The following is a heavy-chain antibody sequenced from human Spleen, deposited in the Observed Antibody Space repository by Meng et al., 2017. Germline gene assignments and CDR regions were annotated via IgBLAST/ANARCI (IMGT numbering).Heavy chain of an antibody. CDR1: GVSSSGYS. D-gene: IGHD4-11*01. J-gene: IGHJ4*02. V-gene: IGHV4-34*01. Sequence: QVQLEEWGPVLLQPSESPPLACAVSGVSSSGYSWSWIRQPPGKGLEWIGRINHRASTNYNHSLERRATISVDTSQNNLYLKLSSVTAADSAVYYCARGPTTMAHDFDYWGQGTLVTVFS. CDR2: INHRAST. CDR3: ARGPTTMAHDFDY.